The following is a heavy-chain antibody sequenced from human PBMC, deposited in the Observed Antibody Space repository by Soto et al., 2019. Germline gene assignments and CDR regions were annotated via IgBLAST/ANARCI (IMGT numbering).Heavy chain of an antibody. CDR2: IIPIFGTA. CDR1: GGTFSSYA. CDR3: ARDHRVMTTVATLDY. D-gene: IGHD4-17*01. V-gene: IGHV1-69*12. J-gene: IGHJ4*02. Sequence: QVQLVQSGAEVKKPGSSVKVSCKASGGTFSSYAISWVRQAPGQGLEWMGGIIPIFGTANYAQKFQGRVTITADDSTSAAYMELSSLSSEATAVYYCARDHRVMTTVATLDYCGQGTLVTVSS.